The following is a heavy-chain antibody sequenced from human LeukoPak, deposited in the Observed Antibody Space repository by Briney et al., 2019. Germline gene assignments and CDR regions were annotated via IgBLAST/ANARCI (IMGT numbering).Heavy chain of an antibody. J-gene: IGHJ1*01. Sequence: GGSLRLSCAASGFTFSSYSMTWVRQAPGKGLEWVSSISSSSSYIYYADSVKGRFTISRDNAKNSLYLQMNSLRAEDTAVYYCARDYGGNSGYFQHWGQGTLVTVSS. CDR3: ARDYGGNSGYFQH. D-gene: IGHD4-17*01. CDR1: GFTFSSYS. CDR2: ISSSSSYI. V-gene: IGHV3-21*01.